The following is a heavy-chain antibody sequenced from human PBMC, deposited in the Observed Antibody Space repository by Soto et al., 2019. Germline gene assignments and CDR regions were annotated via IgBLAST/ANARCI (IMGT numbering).Heavy chain of an antibody. CDR2: INHSGST. J-gene: IGHJ4*02. D-gene: IGHD3-10*01. CDR3: ARVLARRVMVRGVIISRPFDY. CDR1: GGSFIGYY. Sequence: SETLSLTCAVYGGSFIGYYWSWIRQPPWKGLEWIGEINHSGSTNYNPSLKSRVTISVDTSKNQFSLKLSSVTAADTAVYYCARVLARRVMVRGVIISRPFDYWGQGTLVTVSS. V-gene: IGHV4-34*01.